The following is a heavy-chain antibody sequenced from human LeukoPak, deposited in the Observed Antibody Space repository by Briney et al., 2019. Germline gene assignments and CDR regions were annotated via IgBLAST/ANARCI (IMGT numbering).Heavy chain of an antibody. Sequence: ASLKVSCKTSGYTFTDSYMHWVRQAPGQGLEWIGWINPNAGDTTYAQGFHGRVTMTRDTSISTVYMELNSLKLDDTAVYYCTREGRVGVPFDYWGRGTLVTVSS. J-gene: IGHJ4*02. CDR1: GYTFTDSY. CDR3: TREGRVGVPFDY. CDR2: INPNAGDT. D-gene: IGHD2-15*01. V-gene: IGHV1-2*02.